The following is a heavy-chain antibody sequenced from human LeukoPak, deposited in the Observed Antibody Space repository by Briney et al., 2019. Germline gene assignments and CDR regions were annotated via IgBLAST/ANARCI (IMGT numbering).Heavy chain of an antibody. D-gene: IGHD1-26*01. J-gene: IGHJ4*02. Sequence: GASVKVSCKASGYTFTSYAMHWVRQAPGQRLEWMGWINAGNGNTKYSQKFQGRVTITRDTSASTAYMELSSLRSEDTAVYYCARAILEFPKQSGSYPRPFDYWGQGTLVTVSS. CDR2: INAGNGNT. CDR1: GYTFTSYA. CDR3: ARAILEFPKQSGSYPRPFDY. V-gene: IGHV1-3*01.